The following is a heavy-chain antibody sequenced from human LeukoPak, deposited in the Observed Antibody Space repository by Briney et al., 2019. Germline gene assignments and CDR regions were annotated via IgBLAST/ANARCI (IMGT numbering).Heavy chain of an antibody. CDR3: SEGYFEPFDH. J-gene: IGHJ4*02. D-gene: IGHD2/OR15-2a*01. CDR2: LSYTGKT. CDR1: GAFVSSSH. Sequence: SETLSLTCVVSGAFVSSSHWNWIRQLPGKGLEWIGCLSYTGKTDYNPSLTSRVTISLDTSKNQVSLKLRSVTAADTAVYYCSEGYFEPFDHWGQGTLVTVSS. V-gene: IGHV4-59*02.